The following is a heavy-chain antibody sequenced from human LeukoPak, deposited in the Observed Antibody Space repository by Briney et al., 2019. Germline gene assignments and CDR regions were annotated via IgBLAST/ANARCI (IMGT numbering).Heavy chain of an antibody. J-gene: IGHJ4*02. CDR1: GDSITGYY. D-gene: IGHD1-26*01. CDR3: ATYSGAHHKTFDD. CDR2: IKQDESEK. V-gene: IGHV3-7*03. Sequence: QSSETLSLTRSVSGDSITGYYWGWIRQPPGKGLEWVANIKQDESEKDYVDSVKGRFTISRDNAKNSLYLQMSSLRAEDTAVYYCATYSGAHHKTFDDWGQGTLVTVSS.